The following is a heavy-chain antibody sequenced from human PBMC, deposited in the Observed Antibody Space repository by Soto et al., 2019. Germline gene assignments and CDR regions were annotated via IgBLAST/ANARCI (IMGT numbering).Heavy chain of an antibody. CDR2: IIPIFGTA. CDR3: ARGSGGYFDWLRPQGFDY. V-gene: IGHV1-69*06. Sequence: GASVKVSCKASGGTFSSYAISWVRQAPGQGLEWMGGIIPIFGTANYAQKFQGRVTITVDKSTSTAYMELSSLRSEDTAVYYCARGSGGYFDWLRPQGFDYWGQGTLVTVSS. CDR1: GGTFSSYA. J-gene: IGHJ4*02. D-gene: IGHD3-9*01.